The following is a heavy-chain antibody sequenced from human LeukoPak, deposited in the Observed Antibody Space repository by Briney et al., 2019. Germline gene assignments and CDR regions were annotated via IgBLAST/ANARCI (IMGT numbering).Heavy chain of an antibody. Sequence: RASVKVSCKASGYTFTGYYMHWVRHAPGQGLEWMGWINPNSGGTNYAQKFQGRVTMTRDTSISTAYMELSRLRSDDTAVYYCARVPGGRAAAGTVIYYMDVWGKGTTVTVSS. V-gene: IGHV1-2*02. CDR1: GYTFTGYY. D-gene: IGHD6-13*01. J-gene: IGHJ6*03. CDR3: ARVPGGRAAAGTVIYYMDV. CDR2: INPNSGGT.